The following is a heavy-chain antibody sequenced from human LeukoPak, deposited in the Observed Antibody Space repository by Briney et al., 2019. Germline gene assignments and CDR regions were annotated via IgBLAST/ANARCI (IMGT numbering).Heavy chain of an antibody. D-gene: IGHD6-13*01. CDR1: GFTFSSYG. V-gene: IGHV3-30*02. CDR2: IRYDGRNQ. CDR3: AKDHFGGSWPYYIDY. J-gene: IGHJ4*02. Sequence: GGSLRLSCAASGFTFSSYGMHWVRQAPGKGLEWVAFIRYDGRNQYSADSVKGRFTISRDNSKNTLYLQMNSLRAEDTAVYYCAKDHFGGSWPYYIDYWGQGTLVTVSS.